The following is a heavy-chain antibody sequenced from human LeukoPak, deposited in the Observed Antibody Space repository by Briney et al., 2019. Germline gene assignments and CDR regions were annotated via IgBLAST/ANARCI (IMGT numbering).Heavy chain of an antibody. V-gene: IGHV3-20*04. D-gene: IGHD2-21*02. Sequence: PGGSLRLSCVGAGFSNADYGMSWVRQGPGKGLEWVAGIDWNGDALQYADSVKGRFTISRGNAKNSLYLQMDILRPEDTGVYYCARDLSATWYSLAYWGQGTLVTVSS. CDR2: IDWNGDAL. J-gene: IGHJ4*02. CDR3: ARDLSATWYSLAY. CDR1: GFSNADYG.